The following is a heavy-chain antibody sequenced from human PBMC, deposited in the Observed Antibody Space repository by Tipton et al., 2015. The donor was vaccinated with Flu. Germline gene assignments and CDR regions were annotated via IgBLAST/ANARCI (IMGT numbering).Heavy chain of an antibody. J-gene: IGHJ4*02. Sequence: TLSLTCNVSGGSLSGYYWSWIRQPAGKGLEWIGRIYTSGNTNYSPSLKSRVTISVDTSKNRFSLRLSSVTAADTAVYYCARAPYSDYDTSGSSFDYWGQGTLVTVSS. D-gene: IGHD3-22*01. CDR3: ARAPYSDYDTSGSSFDY. CDR2: IYTSGNT. CDR1: GGSLSGYY. V-gene: IGHV4-4*07.